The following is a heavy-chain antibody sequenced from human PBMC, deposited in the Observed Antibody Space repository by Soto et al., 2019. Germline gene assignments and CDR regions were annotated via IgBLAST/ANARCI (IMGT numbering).Heavy chain of an antibody. V-gene: IGHV4-61*01. J-gene: IGHJ6*02. CDR1: CGSVSSCSYY. CDR3: ARVPDV. Sequence: SETLSLTCTVSCGSVSSCSYYWSWIRQPPGKGLEWIGYIYYSGSTNYNPSLKSRVTISVDRSKNQFSLKLSSVTAADTAVYYCARVPDVWGQGTTVTVS. CDR2: IYYSGST.